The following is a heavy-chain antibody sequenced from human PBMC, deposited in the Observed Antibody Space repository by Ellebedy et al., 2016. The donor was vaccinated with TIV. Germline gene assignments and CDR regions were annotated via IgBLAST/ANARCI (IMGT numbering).Heavy chain of an antibody. J-gene: IGHJ4*02. CDR1: GFSFSTSGVG. CDR3: ARTNYGDRTFDF. Sequence: SGPTLVKPTQTLTLTCTFSGFSFSTSGVGVGWIRQPPGKALEWLAVIHWNDDKRYSPSLKSRLTITKDTSKNQVVLTMTNMDPVDTATYYCARTNYGDRTFDFWGQGTLVTVSS. V-gene: IGHV2-5*01. CDR2: IHWNDDK. D-gene: IGHD2-21*02.